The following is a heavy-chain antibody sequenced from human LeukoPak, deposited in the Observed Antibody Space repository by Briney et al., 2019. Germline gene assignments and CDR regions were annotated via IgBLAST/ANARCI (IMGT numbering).Heavy chain of an antibody. CDR2: ITTSGTAM. CDR1: GFTFSDYY. V-gene: IGHV3-11*04. D-gene: IGHD1-26*01. Sequence: GGSLRLSCAASGFTFSDYYMSWIRQAPGKGLEWVSHITTSGTAMFYADSVKGRFTISRDNAKNSLYLQMNSLRDEDTAVYYCASSGSYRFDYWGQGTLVTVSS. J-gene: IGHJ4*02. CDR3: ASSGSYRFDY.